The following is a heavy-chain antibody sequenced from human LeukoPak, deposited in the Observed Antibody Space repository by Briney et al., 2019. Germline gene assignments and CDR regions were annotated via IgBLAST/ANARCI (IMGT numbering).Heavy chain of an antibody. CDR2: INPYSGDT. Sequence: ASVKVSCKASGYSFTGYYIHWVRQAPGQGLEWLGWINPYSGDTNYAQNFQGRVTVTRDTSISTAYMELSRLRSDDTAVYYCARVREGSSSWFDPWGQGTLVTVSS. CDR3: ARVREGSSSWFDP. D-gene: IGHD6-13*01. J-gene: IGHJ5*02. V-gene: IGHV1-2*02. CDR1: GYSFTGYY.